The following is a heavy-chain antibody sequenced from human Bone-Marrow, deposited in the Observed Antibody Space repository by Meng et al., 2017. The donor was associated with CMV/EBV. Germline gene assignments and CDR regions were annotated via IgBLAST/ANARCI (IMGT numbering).Heavy chain of an antibody. CDR1: GFTFDDYA. V-gene: IGHV3-9*01. CDR2: ISWNSGSI. J-gene: IGHJ3*02. CDR3: AKDLNDGPFWAFDI. D-gene: IGHD3-3*01. Sequence: LSLTCAASGFTFDDYAMHWVRQAPGKGLEWVSGISWNSGSIGYADSVKGRFTISRDNAKNSLYLQMNSLRAEDTALYYCAKDLNDGPFWAFDIWGQGTMVTVSS.